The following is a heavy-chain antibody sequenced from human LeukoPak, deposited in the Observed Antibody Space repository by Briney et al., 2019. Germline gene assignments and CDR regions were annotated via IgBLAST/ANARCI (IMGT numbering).Heavy chain of an antibody. V-gene: IGHV4-59*01. D-gene: IGHD2-15*01. CDR2: IYYSGST. J-gene: IGHJ6*02. CDR3: ARVNWWSSNYCGMDV. CDR1: SGSISGYY. Sequence: SETLSLTCTVSSGSISGYYWSWVRQPPGKGLEWIGYIYYSGSTTYNPSLKSRVTISVDTSKNQFSLKLTSVTAADTAVYFCARVNWWSSNYCGMDVWGQGTTVTVSS.